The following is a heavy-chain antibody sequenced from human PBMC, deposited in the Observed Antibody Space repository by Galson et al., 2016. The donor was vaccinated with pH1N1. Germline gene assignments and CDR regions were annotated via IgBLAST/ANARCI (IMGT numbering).Heavy chain of an antibody. CDR3: MRRTTLIRTIYYHNYNMDV. Sequence: SETLSLTCTVSGTSITSVAHFWGWIRQSPGRGLEWIASIYSSGNSFSNPSLRSRVTISVDTYNNQFSLSLTSVTASDTAGYYCMRRTTLIRTIYYHNYNMDVWGQGTTVTVSS. D-gene: IGHD3-22*01. V-gene: IGHV4-39*01. CDR1: GTSITSVAHF. CDR2: IYSSGNS. J-gene: IGHJ6*02.